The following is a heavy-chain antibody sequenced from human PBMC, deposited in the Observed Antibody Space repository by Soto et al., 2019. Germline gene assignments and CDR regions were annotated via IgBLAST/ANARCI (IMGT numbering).Heavy chain of an antibody. CDR3: AKEQRVVPAALYYYYMDV. CDR2: ISGSGGST. J-gene: IGHJ6*03. D-gene: IGHD2-2*01. Sequence: GGSTRLSCAASGLTVSSYAMSWVRQDPGKGLEWVSAISGSGGSTYYADSVKGRFTISRDNSKNTLYLQMNSLRAEDTAVYYCAKEQRVVPAALYYYYMDVWGKGTTVTVSS. CDR1: GLTVSSYA. V-gene: IGHV3-23*01.